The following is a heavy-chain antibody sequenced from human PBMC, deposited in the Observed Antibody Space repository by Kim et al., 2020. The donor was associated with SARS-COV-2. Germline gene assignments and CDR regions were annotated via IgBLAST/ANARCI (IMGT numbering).Heavy chain of an antibody. Sequence: GGSLRLSCAASGFTFSSYAMHWVRQAPGKGLEWVAVICYDGSNKYYADSVKGRFTISRDNSKNTLYLQMNSLRAEDTAVYYCAKGQENHDDYRFDYWGQGTLVTVSS. CDR3: AKGQENHDDYRFDY. J-gene: IGHJ4*02. D-gene: IGHD5-12*01. CDR2: ICYDGSNK. V-gene: IGHV3-33*06. CDR1: GFTFSSYA.